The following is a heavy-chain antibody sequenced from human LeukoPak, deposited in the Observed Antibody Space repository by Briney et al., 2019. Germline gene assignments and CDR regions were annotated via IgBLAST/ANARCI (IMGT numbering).Heavy chain of an antibody. CDR1: GFPFSNYG. CDR3: AKDKGREGDY. V-gene: IGHV3-30*18. J-gene: IGHJ4*02. CDR2: ISADGIDK. Sequence: GRSLRLSCAASGFPFSNYGMHWVRQAPGRGLEWVAVISADGIDKYYADSVKGRFTISRDNSKNTLYLQMSSLRPEDTAVYYCAKDKGREGDYWGQGNLVTVSS.